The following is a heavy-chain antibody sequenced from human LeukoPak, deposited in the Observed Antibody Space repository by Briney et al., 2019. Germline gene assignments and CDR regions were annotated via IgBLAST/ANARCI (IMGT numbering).Heavy chain of an antibody. CDR2: ISWNSGSI. J-gene: IGHJ4*02. D-gene: IGHD5-18*01. V-gene: IGHV3-9*01. CDR1: GFTFDDYA. Sequence: GGSLRLSCAASGFTFDDYAMHWVRQAPGKGLEWVSGISWNSGSIGYADSVKGRFTISRDSAKNSLYLQMNSLRAEDTAVYYCARVYSYGYLDYWGQGTLVTVSS. CDR3: ARVYSYGYLDY.